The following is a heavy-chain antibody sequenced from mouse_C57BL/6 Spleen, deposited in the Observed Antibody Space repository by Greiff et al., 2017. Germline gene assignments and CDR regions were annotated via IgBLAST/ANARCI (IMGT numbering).Heavy chain of an antibody. J-gene: IGHJ2*01. CDR3: AREKNYGSSPWFDY. CDR2: INPCSGYT. D-gene: IGHD1-1*01. CDR1: GYTFTSYT. Sequence: QVQLKQSGAELARPGASVKMSCKASGYTFTSYTMHWVKQRPGQGLEWIGYINPCSGYTKYNQKFKDKATLTADNSSSTAYMQLSSLTSEDSAVYYCAREKNYGSSPWFDYWGQGTTLTVSS. V-gene: IGHV1-4*01.